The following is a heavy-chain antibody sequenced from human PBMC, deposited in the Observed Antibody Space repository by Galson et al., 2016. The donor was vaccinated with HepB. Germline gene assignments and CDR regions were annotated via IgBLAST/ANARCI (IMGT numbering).Heavy chain of an antibody. V-gene: IGHV1-8*01. CDR1: GYTFTSYD. Sequence: SVKVSCKASGYTFTSYDIIWVRQATGQGLEWMGWMNPNNVNTGYAQKFQGRVTMTRNTSISTTYMELSSLRSEDTAVYYCARAHGDFYYYDGMDVWGQGTTVTISS. D-gene: IGHD4-17*01. CDR2: MNPNNVNT. J-gene: IGHJ6*02. CDR3: ARAHGDFYYYDGMDV.